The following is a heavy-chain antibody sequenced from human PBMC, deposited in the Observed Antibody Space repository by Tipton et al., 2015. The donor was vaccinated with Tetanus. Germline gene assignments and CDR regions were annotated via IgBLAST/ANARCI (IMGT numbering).Heavy chain of an antibody. J-gene: IGHJ4*02. CDR1: GDSVSTGNFY. D-gene: IGHD6-13*01. CDR3: AGVTAQRTELYFDH. Sequence: TLSLTCTVSGDSVSTGNFYWSWIRQHPGKGLDWIGYISYTGTTHYNPSLKSRVTISLDRSKNQFSLKLTSVTAADTAVYFCAGVTAQRTELYFDHWGQGTLVTVSS. CDR2: ISYTGTT. V-gene: IGHV4-31*03.